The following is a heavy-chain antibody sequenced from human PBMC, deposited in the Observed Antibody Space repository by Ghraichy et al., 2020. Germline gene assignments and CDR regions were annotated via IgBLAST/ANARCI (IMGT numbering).Heavy chain of an antibody. V-gene: IGHV3-23*01. D-gene: IGHD4-17*01. CDR1: GFTFSSYA. CDR3: ARDQGRTVTTNFDL. CDR2: ISGSGGNT. J-gene: IGHJ2*01. Sequence: GSLNISCAVSGFTFSSYALSWVRQAPAQGLEWVSAISGSGGNTYSADSVKGRFTISRDNSKNMMYLQMNSLRAEDTAVYYCARDQGRTVTTNFDLWGRGTLVTVSS.